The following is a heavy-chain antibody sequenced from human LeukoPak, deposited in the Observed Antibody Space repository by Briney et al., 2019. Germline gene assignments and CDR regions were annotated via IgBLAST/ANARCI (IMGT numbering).Heavy chain of an antibody. CDR1: GLSVSNNN. CDR2: LQSGGAT. V-gene: IGHV3-53*01. J-gene: IGHJ6*03. D-gene: IGHD3-3*01. CDR3: AREGRYDFRSASYYYYYFLDV. Sequence: GGSLRLSCAASGLSVSNNNMRWVRQAPGKGLEWVSVLQSGGATYHEDSVKGRFTISRDISKNTVYLQMNSLRAEDTAVYYCAREGRYDFRSASYYYYYFLDVWGKGTTVTVSS.